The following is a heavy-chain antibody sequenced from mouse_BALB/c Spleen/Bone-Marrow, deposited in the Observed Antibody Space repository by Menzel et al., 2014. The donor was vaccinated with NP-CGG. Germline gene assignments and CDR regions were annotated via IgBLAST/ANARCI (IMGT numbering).Heavy chain of an antibody. CDR3: ARCLTGTSAMDY. J-gene: IGHJ4*01. CDR2: INPGSGGT. V-gene: IGHV1-54*01. Sequence: QVQLKDSGADLVRPGTSVKVSCKASGYAFTNYLIDWVKQRPGQGLEWIGVINPGSGGTNYNEKFKGKATLTADKSSSAAYMQLSSLTSDDSAVYFCARCLTGTSAMDYWGQGTSVTVSS. D-gene: IGHD4-1*01. CDR1: GYAFTNYL.